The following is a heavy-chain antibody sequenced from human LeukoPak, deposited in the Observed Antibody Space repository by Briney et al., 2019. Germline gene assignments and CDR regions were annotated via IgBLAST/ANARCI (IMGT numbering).Heavy chain of an antibody. CDR2: ITKGGNT. CDR1: GFTFNNYV. Sequence: GGSLRLSCVGSGFTFNNYVLIWVRQAPGKGLEWVSGITKGGNTYYIDSVKGRFTISRDNSNSMVFLQMDRLTADDTALYFCARGGYTYGPGLWGQGTLVTVSS. CDR3: ARGGYTYGPGL. J-gene: IGHJ4*02. V-gene: IGHV3-23*01. D-gene: IGHD5-18*01.